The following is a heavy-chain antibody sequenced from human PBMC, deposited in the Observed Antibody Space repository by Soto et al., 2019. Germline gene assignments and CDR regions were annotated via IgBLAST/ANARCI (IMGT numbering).Heavy chain of an antibody. CDR2: ISNDGKTA. CDR3: TRGGSWFDF. J-gene: IGHJ4*02. Sequence: PGGSLRLSCSASGFNFRVYWMHWVRQAPGKGLVWVSRISNDGKTATYADSVEGRFTVSRDNANNMVYLQMNSLTAEDTAVYFCTRGGSWFDFWGQGTVVTVSS. V-gene: IGHV3-74*01. CDR1: GFNFRVYW. D-gene: IGHD6-13*01.